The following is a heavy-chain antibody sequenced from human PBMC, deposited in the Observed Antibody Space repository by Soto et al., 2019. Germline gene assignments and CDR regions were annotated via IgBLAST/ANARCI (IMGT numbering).Heavy chain of an antibody. CDR1: GFTFTTYS. D-gene: IGHD3-10*01. CDR2: ISSSSSYI. CDR3: AGEPGYYHGMDV. J-gene: IGHJ6*02. V-gene: IGHV3-21*01. Sequence: VGSLMLSCVASGFTFTTYSLNWVRQAPGKGLEWVSSISSSSSYIYYADSVKGRFTISRDNAKNSLYLQMNGLRAEDTAVYYCAGEPGYYHGMDVWAQGITVTVS.